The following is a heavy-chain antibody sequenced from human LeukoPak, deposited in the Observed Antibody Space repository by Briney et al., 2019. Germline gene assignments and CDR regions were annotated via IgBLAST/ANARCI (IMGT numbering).Heavy chain of an antibody. CDR3: AKDLSKGLLYRRGMYYFDY. D-gene: IGHD3-10*01. V-gene: IGHV3-30*02. CDR1: GFTFSSYG. CDR2: IRYDGSNK. J-gene: IGHJ4*02. Sequence: GGSLRLSCAASGFTFSSYGMHWVRQAPGKGLEWVAFIRYDGSNKYYADSVKGRFTISRDNSKNTLYLQMNSLRAEDTAVSYCAKDLSKGLLYRRGMYYFDYWGQGTLVTVSS.